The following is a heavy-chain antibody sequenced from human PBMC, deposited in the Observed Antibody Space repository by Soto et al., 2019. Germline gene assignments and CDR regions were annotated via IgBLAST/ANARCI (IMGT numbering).Heavy chain of an antibody. J-gene: IGHJ6*02. V-gene: IGHV5-51*01. Sequence: GESLKISCKGSGYSFTNYWINWVRQMPGKGLEWMGIIYPGDSDTRYSPSFQGQVTISADKSISTAYLQWRSLKASDTAMYYCARHHGSPGYYFGMDVWGQGTTVTVSS. CDR1: GYSFTNYW. CDR2: IYPGDSDT. CDR3: ARHHGSPGYYFGMDV. D-gene: IGHD6-13*01.